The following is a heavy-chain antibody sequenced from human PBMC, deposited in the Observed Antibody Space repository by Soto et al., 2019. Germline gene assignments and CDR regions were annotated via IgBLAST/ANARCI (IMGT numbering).Heavy chain of an antibody. CDR1: GGTFGNTA. J-gene: IGHJ5*02. CDR3: ARDGDPGFSFWSGPLGGGRFDP. Sequence: QVQLVQSGAEVKEPGSSVNVSCKTSGGTFGNTAVTWVRQVPGQGLEWIGGIVPLFGTANYAQKFRGRVMITADESKSTGSMDRRSLRSDDPAIYYCARDGDPGFSFWSGPLGGGRFDPWDQGTLVTVSS. V-gene: IGHV1-69*12. D-gene: IGHD3-3*01. CDR2: IVPLFGTA.